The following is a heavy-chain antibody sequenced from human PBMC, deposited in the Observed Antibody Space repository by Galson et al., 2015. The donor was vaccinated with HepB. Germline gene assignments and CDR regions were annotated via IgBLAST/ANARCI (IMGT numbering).Heavy chain of an antibody. CDR1: GFSLTTSGVG. D-gene: IGHD6-19*01. CDR2: IYWDGDK. V-gene: IGHV2-5*02. J-gene: IGHJ3*01. CDR3: ARVNSGWFAPGNLNDVFDF. Sequence: PALVKPTQTLTLTCTFSGFSLTTSGVGVAWVRQPPGKALEWLALIYWDGDKRFSPSLKERFTITKDISKNQVVITMTNMDPFDTATYYCARVNSGWFAPGNLNDVFDFWSQGTKVSVSS.